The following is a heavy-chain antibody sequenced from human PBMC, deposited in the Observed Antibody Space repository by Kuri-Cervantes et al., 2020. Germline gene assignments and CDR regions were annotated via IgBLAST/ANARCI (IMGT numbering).Heavy chain of an antibody. CDR3: ARLQYCSSTSCYAGFDY. V-gene: IGHV1-3*01. CDR2: INAGNGNT. J-gene: IGHJ4*02. Sequence: ASVKVSCKASGYTFTNYVMHWARQAPGQGLEWMGWINAGNGNTKYSQKFQGRVTITRDTSASTAYMELSSLRSEDTAVYYCARLQYCSSTSCYAGFDYWGQGTLVTVSS. CDR1: GYTFTNYV. D-gene: IGHD2-2*01.